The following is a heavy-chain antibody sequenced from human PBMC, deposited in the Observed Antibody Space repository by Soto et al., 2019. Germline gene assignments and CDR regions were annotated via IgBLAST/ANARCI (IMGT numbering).Heavy chain of an antibody. CDR2: ISSSGSTI. V-gene: IGHV3-11*04. J-gene: IGHJ2*01. D-gene: IGHD3-9*01. CDR3: ACGIRPYYDIGTGYFDL. CDR1: GFTFSDYY. Sequence: QVQLVESGGGLVKPGGSLRLSCAASGFTFSDYYMRWIRQAPGKGLEWVSYISSSGSTIYYADTVKGRFTISRDNAKNSMYLQKQSLRAEDMAVYYFACGIRPYYDIGTGYFDLWGRGTLVTVSS.